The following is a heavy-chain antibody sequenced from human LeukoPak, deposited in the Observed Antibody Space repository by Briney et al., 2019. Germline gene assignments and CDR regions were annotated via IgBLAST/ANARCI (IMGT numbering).Heavy chain of an antibody. V-gene: IGHV1-18*01. CDR1: GYTFTSYG. Sequence: ASVKVSCKASGYTFTSYGISGVRQAPGQGLEWMGWISAYNGNTNYAQKLQGRVTMTTDASTSTGYMELSSLRSEDTAVYYCARDPGIAAAGTLKAYYYYYMDVWGKGTTVTVSS. CDR3: ARDPGIAAAGTLKAYYYYYMDV. J-gene: IGHJ6*03. D-gene: IGHD6-13*01. CDR2: ISAYNGNT.